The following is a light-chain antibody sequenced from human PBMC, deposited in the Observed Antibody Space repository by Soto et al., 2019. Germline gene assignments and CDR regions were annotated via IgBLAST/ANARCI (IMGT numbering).Light chain of an antibody. CDR2: GAS. CDR3: QQYGNSPGT. V-gene: IGKV3-20*01. Sequence: EIVLTQSPGTLSLSPGERATLSCRASQTVSNTYLAWYQQKPGQPPRLLIYGASSRATGIPERFSGSGSGTDFTLTISRLEPEDFAMYYCQQYGNSPGTFGPGTKVDIK. CDR1: QTVSNTY. J-gene: IGKJ3*01.